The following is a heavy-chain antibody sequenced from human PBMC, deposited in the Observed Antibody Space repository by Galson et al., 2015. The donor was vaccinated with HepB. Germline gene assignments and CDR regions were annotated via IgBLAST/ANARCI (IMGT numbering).Heavy chain of an antibody. Sequence: SLRLSCAASGFTFSSYEMNWVRQAPGKGLEWVSYISSSGSTIYYADSVKGRFTISRDNAKNSLYLQMNSLRAEDTAVYYCARSYDSSGYYYYYYYYGMDVWGQGTTVTVSS. CDR1: GFTFSSYE. CDR2: ISSSGSTI. CDR3: ARSYDSSGYYYYYYYYGMDV. D-gene: IGHD3-22*01. V-gene: IGHV3-48*03. J-gene: IGHJ6*02.